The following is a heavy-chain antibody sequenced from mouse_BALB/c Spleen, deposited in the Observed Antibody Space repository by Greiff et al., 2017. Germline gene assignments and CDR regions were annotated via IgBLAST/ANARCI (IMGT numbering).Heavy chain of an antibody. V-gene: IGHV1-55*01. CDR3: ARGATGFDY. D-gene: IGHD3-1*01. Sequence: VQLQQSGAELVKPGTSVKLSCKASGYNFTSYWINWVKLRPGQGLEWIGDIYPGSGSTNYNEKFKSKATLTVDTSSSTAYMQLSSLASEDSALYYCARGATGFDYWGQGTTLTVSS. CDR1: GYNFTSYW. CDR2: IYPGSGST. J-gene: IGHJ2*01.